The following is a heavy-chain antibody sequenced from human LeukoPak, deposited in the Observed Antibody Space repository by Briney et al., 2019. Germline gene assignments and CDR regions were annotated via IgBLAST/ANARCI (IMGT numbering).Heavy chain of an antibody. CDR3: AKRVGYGYGLDH. V-gene: IGHV3-21*04. CDR1: GFTFSSYS. Sequence: GGSLRLSCAASGFTFSSYSMNWVRQAPGKGLEWVSSISSSSTYIYYADSVKGRFTISRDNAKNSLYLQMNSLRVEDTALYYCAKRVGYGYGLDHWGQGTLVTVSS. J-gene: IGHJ5*02. D-gene: IGHD5-18*01. CDR2: ISSSSTYI.